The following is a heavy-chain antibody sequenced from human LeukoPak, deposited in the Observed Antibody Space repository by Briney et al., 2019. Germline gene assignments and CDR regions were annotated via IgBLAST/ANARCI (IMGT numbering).Heavy chain of an antibody. CDR2: IIPIFGTA. Sequence: ASVKVSCKASGGTFSSYAISWVRQAPGQGLEWMGGIIPIFGTAKYAQKFQGRVTITADKSTSTAYMELSSLRSEDTAVYYCARCSEVPYENWGYYYYYYMDVWGKGTTVTVSS. V-gene: IGHV1-69*06. CDR1: GGTFSSYA. D-gene: IGHD3-16*01. CDR3: ARCSEVPYENWGYYYYYYMDV. J-gene: IGHJ6*03.